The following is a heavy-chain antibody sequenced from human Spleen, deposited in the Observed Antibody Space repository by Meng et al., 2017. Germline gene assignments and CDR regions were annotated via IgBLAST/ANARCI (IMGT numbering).Heavy chain of an antibody. CDR2: IGGRTKSYAA. CDR3: TIYIRGHI. J-gene: IGHJ3*02. D-gene: IGHD6-19*01. CDR1: GVSFSDSD. Sequence: VGAGGGLVQPGGSLKLSCAVSGVSFSDSDIHWVRQASGKGLEWVGRIGGRTKSYAAAYAAPVRGRFTISRDDSRNTAYLQMNSLKTEDSAVYYCTIYIRGHIWGQGTMVTVSS. V-gene: IGHV3-73*01.